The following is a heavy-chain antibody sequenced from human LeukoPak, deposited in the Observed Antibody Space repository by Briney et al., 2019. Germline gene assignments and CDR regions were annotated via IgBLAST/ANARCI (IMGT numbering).Heavy chain of an antibody. CDR1: GYTFTSYS. CDR3: ARDITYYYDSSGSLDY. Sequence: GASVKVSCKASGYTFTSYSISWVRQAPGQGLEWMGWISAYNGNTNYAQKLQGRVTMTTDTSTSTAYMKLRSLRSDDTAVYYCARDITYYYDSSGSLDYWGQGTLVTVSS. CDR2: ISAYNGNT. J-gene: IGHJ4*02. V-gene: IGHV1-18*01. D-gene: IGHD3-22*01.